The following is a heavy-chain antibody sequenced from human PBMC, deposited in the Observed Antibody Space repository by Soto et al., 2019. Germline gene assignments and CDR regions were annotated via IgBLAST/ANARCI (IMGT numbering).Heavy chain of an antibody. Sequence: DVQLVESGGDLVQPGGSLRLSCEASGFTFSSNWMHWVRQAPGKGLVWVSRMNPDGSTRGYADSVKGRFTISRDNAKNTLFLQMNSLRAEDTAVYYCARGGNAGPGQYYMDDYWGQRTLLTVSS. D-gene: IGHD3-10*01. CDR3: ARGGNAGPGQYYMDDY. CDR2: MNPDGSTR. J-gene: IGHJ4*02. V-gene: IGHV3-74*01. CDR1: GFTFSSNW.